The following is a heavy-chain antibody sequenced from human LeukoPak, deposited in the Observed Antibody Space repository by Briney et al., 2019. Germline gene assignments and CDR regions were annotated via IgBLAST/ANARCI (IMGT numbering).Heavy chain of an antibody. CDR3: ARGRLGAYFFDY. CDR2: INGDGSRT. Sequence: GGSLRLSCEASGFPFSNYWMTWVRQAPGKGLVWVSRINGDGSRTNYADSVKGRFTISRDNAKNTLYLQMNSLRAEDTAVYYCARGRLGAYFFDYWGQGTLVTVSS. D-gene: IGHD6-19*01. J-gene: IGHJ4*02. V-gene: IGHV3-74*01. CDR1: GFPFSNYW.